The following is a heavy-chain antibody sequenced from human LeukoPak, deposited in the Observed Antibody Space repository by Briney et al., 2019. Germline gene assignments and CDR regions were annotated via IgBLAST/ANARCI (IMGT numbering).Heavy chain of an antibody. CDR3: ARWTYDSSGYLFDY. CDR2: INHSGST. V-gene: IGHV4-34*01. D-gene: IGHD3-22*01. J-gene: IGHJ4*02. CDR1: GGSFSGYY. Sequence: PSETLSLTCAVYGGSFSGYYWSWIRQPPGRGLEWIGEINHSGSTNYNPSLKSRVTISVDTSKNQFSLKLSSVTAADTGVYYCARWTYDSSGYLFDYWGQGTLVTVSS.